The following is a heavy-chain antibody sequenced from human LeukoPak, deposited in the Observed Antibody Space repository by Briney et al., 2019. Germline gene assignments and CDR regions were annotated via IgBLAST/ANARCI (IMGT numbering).Heavy chain of an antibody. Sequence: NASETLSLTCTVSGGSISSSSYYWGWIRQPPGKGLEWIGSIYYSGSTYYNPSLKSRVTISVDTSKNQFSLKLSSVTAADTAVYYCARRNPGIAIHWGQGTLVTVSS. D-gene: IGHD6-13*01. CDR3: ARRNPGIAIH. V-gene: IGHV4-39*01. CDR2: IYYSGST. J-gene: IGHJ1*01. CDR1: GGSISSSSYY.